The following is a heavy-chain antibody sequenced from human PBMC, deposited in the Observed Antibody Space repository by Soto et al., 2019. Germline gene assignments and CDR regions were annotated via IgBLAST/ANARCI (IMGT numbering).Heavy chain of an antibody. D-gene: IGHD2-15*01. CDR2: IFYTGTT. J-gene: IGHJ5*02. CDR3: ARLVVVAPVANA. V-gene: IGHV4-39*02. CDR1: GGSINYNSYY. Sequence: TLSLTCSVSGGSINYNSYYWGWIRQPPGKGLEWVGGIFYTGTTYYSPSLKDRVTISVDTSKNSFSLNLTSVTAADTAVYFCARLVVVAPVANAWGQGTLVTVSS.